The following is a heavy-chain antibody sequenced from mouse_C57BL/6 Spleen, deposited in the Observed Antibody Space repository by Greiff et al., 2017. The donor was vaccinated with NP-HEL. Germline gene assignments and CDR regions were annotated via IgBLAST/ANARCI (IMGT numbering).Heavy chain of an antibody. Sequence: VQLQQPGAELVKPGASVKMSCKASGYTFTSYWITWVKQRPGQGLEWIGDIYPGSGSTNYNEKFKSKATLTVDTSSSTAYMQLSSLTSEDSAVYYCAREAFYYGSSDGYFDVWGTGTTVTVSS. CDR2: IYPGSGST. V-gene: IGHV1-55*01. D-gene: IGHD1-1*01. J-gene: IGHJ1*03. CDR3: AREAFYYGSSDGYFDV. CDR1: GYTFTSYW.